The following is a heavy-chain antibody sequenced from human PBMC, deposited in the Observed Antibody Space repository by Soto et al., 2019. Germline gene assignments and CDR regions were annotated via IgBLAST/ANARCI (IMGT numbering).Heavy chain of an antibody. J-gene: IGHJ5*02. CDR1: GYTFTSYG. V-gene: IGHV1-18*01. D-gene: IGHD3-9*01. CDR3: ARDRYYDILTGYRSRFDP. Sequence: GASVKVSCKASGYTFTSYGISWVRQAPGQGLEWMGWISAYNGNTNYAQKPQSRVTMTTDTSTSTAYMELRSLRSDDTAVYYCARDRYYDILTGYRSRFDPWGQGTLVTVSS. CDR2: ISAYNGNT.